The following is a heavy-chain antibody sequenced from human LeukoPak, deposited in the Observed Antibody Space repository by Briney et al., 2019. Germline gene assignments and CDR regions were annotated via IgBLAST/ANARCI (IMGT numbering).Heavy chain of an antibody. CDR1: GYTFANYW. CDR2: FYPAESRV. D-gene: IGHD3-3*01. V-gene: IGHV5-51*01. J-gene: IGHJ4*02. CDR3: ARSSKSALDY. Sequence: GESLKISCKASGYTFANYWIGWARQMPGKGLEWVGIFYPAESRVRYGPSFRGQVTISVDKSISTAYLQWNSLKASDSAMYYCARSSKSALDYWGQGTLVSVSS.